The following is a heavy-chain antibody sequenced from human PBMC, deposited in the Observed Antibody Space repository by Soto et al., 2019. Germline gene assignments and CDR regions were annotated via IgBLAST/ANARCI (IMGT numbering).Heavy chain of an antibody. J-gene: IGHJ4*02. CDR2: IWYDGSNE. CDR1: GFTFSTYG. D-gene: IGHD5-18*01. CDR3: ARGYNYADY. V-gene: IGHV3-33*01. Sequence: QVHLLESGGGVVQPGRSLRLSCAASGFTFSTYGMHWVRQAPGKGLEWVAVIWYDGSNEYYADSVRGRFTISRDNSKNTLFLQMNSLTAEDTAVYYCARGYNYADYWGQGPQVTVSS.